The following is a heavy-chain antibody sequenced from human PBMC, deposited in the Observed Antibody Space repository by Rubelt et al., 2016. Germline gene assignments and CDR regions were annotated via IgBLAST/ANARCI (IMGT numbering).Heavy chain of an antibody. CDR3: ARGMGV. J-gene: IGHJ6*02. V-gene: IGHV4-34*01. CDR2: INHSGST. Sequence: QVQLQQWGAGLLKPSETLSLTCAVYGGSFSGYYWSWIRQPPGKGLEWIGEINHSGSTNYNPSLKSRVTISVDTSQNQFSRKLSAVTAADTAVYYCARGMGVWCQGTTVTVSS. D-gene: IGHD3-16*01. CDR1: GGSFSGYY.